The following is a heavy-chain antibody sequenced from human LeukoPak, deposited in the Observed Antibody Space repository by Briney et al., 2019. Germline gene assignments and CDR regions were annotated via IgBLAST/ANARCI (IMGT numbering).Heavy chain of an antibody. CDR1: GFTFSDYS. Sequence: GGSLRLSCAASGFTFSDYSMSWIRQAPGKGLEWVSYISSSGSTIYYADSVKGRFTISRDNAKNSLYLQMNRLRSDDTAVYYCARDSEVVGSGSPDYWGQGTLVTVSS. D-gene: IGHD3-10*01. CDR2: ISSSGSTI. J-gene: IGHJ4*02. V-gene: IGHV3-11*01. CDR3: ARDSEVVGSGSPDY.